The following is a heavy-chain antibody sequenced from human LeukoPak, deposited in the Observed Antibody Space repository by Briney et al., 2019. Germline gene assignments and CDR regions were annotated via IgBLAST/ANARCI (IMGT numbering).Heavy chain of an antibody. CDR2: IKQDESEK. V-gene: IGHV3-7*01. Sequence: GSLRLSCAASGFTFSSYWMSWVRQAPGKGLEWVANIKQDESEKYYVDSVKGRFTISRDNAKNSLYLQMNSLRAEDTAVYYCARDLESLPLAYCGGDCYSRGYWGQGTLVTVSS. CDR3: ARDLESLPLAYCGGDCYSRGY. CDR1: GFTFSSYW. J-gene: IGHJ4*02. D-gene: IGHD2-21*01.